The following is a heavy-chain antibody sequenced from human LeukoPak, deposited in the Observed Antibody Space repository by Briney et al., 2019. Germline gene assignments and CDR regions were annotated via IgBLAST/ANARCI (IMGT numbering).Heavy chain of an antibody. J-gene: IGHJ4*02. CDR3: AKGGPTGSNYFDF. V-gene: IGHV3-23*01. D-gene: IGHD1-26*01. Sequence: GGSLRLSCAASEFTFDNYAMSWVHQAPGKGLEWVSVISGSGYYSYYADSVKGRFTVSRDNSKTTLYLQMNSLRADDTAVYYCAKGGPTGSNYFDFWGRGTLVTVSS. CDR1: EFTFDNYA. CDR2: ISGSGYYS.